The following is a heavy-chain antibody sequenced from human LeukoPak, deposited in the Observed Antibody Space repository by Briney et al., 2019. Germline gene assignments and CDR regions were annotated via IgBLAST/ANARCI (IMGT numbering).Heavy chain of an antibody. J-gene: IGHJ6*03. V-gene: IGHV3-21*01. D-gene: IGHD3-10*01. CDR2: ISSSSSYI. Sequence: GGSLRLSCAASGFTFSSYGMSWVRQAPGKGLEWVSSISSSSSYIYYADSVKGRFTISRDNAKNSLYLQMNSLRAEDTAVYYCARSMVRGPYYMDVWGKGTTVTVSS. CDR1: GFTFSSYG. CDR3: ARSMVRGPYYMDV.